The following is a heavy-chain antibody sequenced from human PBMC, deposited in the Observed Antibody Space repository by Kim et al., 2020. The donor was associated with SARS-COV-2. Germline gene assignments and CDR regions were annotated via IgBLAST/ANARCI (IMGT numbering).Heavy chain of an antibody. CDR3: ARHAGTYFYWFDP. V-gene: IGHV1-69*13. D-gene: IGHD3-10*01. Sequence: SVKVSCKASGGTFSSDSITWVRQGPGQGLEWMGEINPIFGPPNYAQKFQGRVSITVDESTTTVYMELSSLTSDDTAVYYCARHAGTYFYWFDPWGQGTL. J-gene: IGHJ5*02. CDR2: INPIFGPP. CDR1: GGTFSSDS.